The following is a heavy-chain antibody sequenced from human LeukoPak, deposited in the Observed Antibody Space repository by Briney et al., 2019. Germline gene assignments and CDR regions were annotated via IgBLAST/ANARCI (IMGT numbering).Heavy chain of an antibody. V-gene: IGHV3-30*02. J-gene: IGHJ6*03. CDR3: AKDGKVPAVSYYYYYYMDV. CDR1: GFTFSSYG. D-gene: IGHD2-2*01. CDR2: TRYDGSNK. Sequence: GGSLRLSCAASGFTFSSYGMHWVRQAPGKGLEWVAFTRYDGSNKYYADSVKGRFTISRDNSKNTLYLQMNSLRAEDTAVYYCAKDGKVPAVSYYYYYYMDVWGKGTTVTVSS.